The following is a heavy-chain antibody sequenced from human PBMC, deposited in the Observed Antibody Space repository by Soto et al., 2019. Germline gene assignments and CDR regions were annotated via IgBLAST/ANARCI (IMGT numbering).Heavy chain of an antibody. V-gene: IGHV1-69*01. Sequence: QVQLVQSGAEVKKPGSSVKVSCKASGGTFSSYAISWVRQAPGQGLEWMGGIIPIFGTANYAQKFQGRVTVTADESTSTAYMELSSLRSEDTAVYYCARVGESSWYSDNYYYYMDVWGKGTTVTVSS. D-gene: IGHD6-13*01. CDR3: ARVGESSWYSDNYYYYMDV. J-gene: IGHJ6*03. CDR2: IIPIFGTA. CDR1: GGTFSSYA.